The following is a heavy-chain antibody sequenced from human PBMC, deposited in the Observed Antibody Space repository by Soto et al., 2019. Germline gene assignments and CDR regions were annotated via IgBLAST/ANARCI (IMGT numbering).Heavy chain of an antibody. Sequence: PGGSLRLSCAASGFTFSSCWVHWFRQAPVKGLVWVSRINSDGSSTSYADSVKGRFTISRDNAKNTLYLQMNSLRAEDTAVYYCARTHYYDSSGYYYVGNWFDPWGLGTLVTVSS. CDR1: GFTFSSCW. V-gene: IGHV3-74*01. D-gene: IGHD3-22*01. CDR3: ARTHYYDSSGYYYVGNWFDP. CDR2: INSDGSST. J-gene: IGHJ5*02.